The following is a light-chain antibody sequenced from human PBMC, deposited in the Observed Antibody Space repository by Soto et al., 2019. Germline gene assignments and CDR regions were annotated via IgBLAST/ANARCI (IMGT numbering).Light chain of an antibody. CDR1: QSVGSN. J-gene: IGKJ2*01. CDR3: QQYYQWPSYT. Sequence: EIVMTQSPLTLSASPGERAIFSCRASQSVGSNIAWYQQKPGQSPRILVYDASTRATAIPARFSGSGSGTEFTLTINTLQPEDFAVSYCQQYYQWPSYTCGQGTKVDI. CDR2: DAS. V-gene: IGKV3-15*01.